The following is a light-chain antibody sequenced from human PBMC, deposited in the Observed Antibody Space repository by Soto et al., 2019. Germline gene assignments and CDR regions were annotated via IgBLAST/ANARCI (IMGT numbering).Light chain of an antibody. Sequence: EIVLTQSPATLSLSPGERATLSCRASQSVSSFLGWYQQKPGQAPRLVIYDTSNRATGIPSRFSGSGSGTDFTLTISSLEPEDFAVYYCHQRYNRPTFGGGTKVEIK. CDR3: HQRYNRPT. J-gene: IGKJ4*01. V-gene: IGKV3-11*01. CDR2: DTS. CDR1: QSVSSF.